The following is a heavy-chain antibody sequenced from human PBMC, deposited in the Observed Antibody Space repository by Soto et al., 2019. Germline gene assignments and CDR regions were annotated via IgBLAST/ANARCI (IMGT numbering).Heavy chain of an antibody. CDR3: ARDNYDYVWGSYRSYGMDV. J-gene: IGHJ6*02. D-gene: IGHD3-16*02. Sequence: GGSLRLSCAASGFTFSSYAMHWVRQAPGKGLEWVAVISYDGSNKYYADSVKDRFTISRDNSKNTLYLQMNSLRAEDTAVYYCARDNYDYVWGSYRSYGMDVWGQGTTVTVSS. CDR2: ISYDGSNK. V-gene: IGHV3-30-3*01. CDR1: GFTFSSYA.